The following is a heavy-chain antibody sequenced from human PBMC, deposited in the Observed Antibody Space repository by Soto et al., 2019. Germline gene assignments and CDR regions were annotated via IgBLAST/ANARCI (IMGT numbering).Heavy chain of an antibody. CDR3: ARDLGAQIVDY. V-gene: IGHV1-18*01. D-gene: IGHD1-26*01. Sequence: QVQLVQSGAEVKKPGASVKVSCKASGYTFTSYGITWVRQAPGQGLEWMGWISAYNGTTKYAQKFQGRVTMTTDTATSTAYMELRSLRSDDTAVYYRARDLGAQIVDYWGQGTQVTVSS. CDR2: ISAYNGTT. CDR1: GYTFTSYG. J-gene: IGHJ4*02.